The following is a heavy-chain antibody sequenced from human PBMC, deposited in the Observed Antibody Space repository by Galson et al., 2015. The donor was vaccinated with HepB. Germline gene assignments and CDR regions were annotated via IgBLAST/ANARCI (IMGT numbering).Heavy chain of an antibody. CDR1: GDSVSSNSAA. CDR3: ASSRTAAADSDPNT. J-gene: IGHJ5*02. CDR2: TYYRSKWYN. D-gene: IGHD6-13*01. Sequence: CAISGDSVSSNSAAWNWIRQSPSRGLEWLGRTYYRSKWYNDYAVSVKSRITINPDTSKNQFSLQLNSVTPEDTAVYYCASSRTAAADSDPNTWGQGTLVTVSS. V-gene: IGHV6-1*01.